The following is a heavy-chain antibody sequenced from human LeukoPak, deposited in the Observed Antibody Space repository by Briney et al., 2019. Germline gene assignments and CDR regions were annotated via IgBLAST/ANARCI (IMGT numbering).Heavy chain of an antibody. CDR2: INWNGGST. D-gene: IGHD3-22*01. J-gene: IGHJ4*02. Sequence: GGSLRLSCAASGFTFDDYGMSWVRQAPGKGLEWVSGINWNGGSTGYADSVKGRFTISRDNAKNSLYLQMNSLRAEDTALYYCARDAYYYDSSGYYPNWGQGTLVTVPS. V-gene: IGHV3-20*04. CDR3: ARDAYYYDSSGYYPN. CDR1: GFTFDDYG.